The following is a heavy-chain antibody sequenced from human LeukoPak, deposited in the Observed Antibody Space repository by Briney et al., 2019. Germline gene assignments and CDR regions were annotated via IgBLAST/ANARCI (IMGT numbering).Heavy chain of an antibody. D-gene: IGHD1-26*01. CDR3: AKGVGASRRGPDYYYMDV. CDR1: GFTFDDYA. J-gene: IGHJ6*03. Sequence: GGSLRLSCAASGFTFDDYAMHWVRQAPGKGLEWVSGISWNSGSIGYADSVKGRFTISRDNAKNSLYLQMNSLRAEDTALYYCAKGVGASRRGPDYYYMDVWGKGTTVTVSS. V-gene: IGHV3-9*01. CDR2: ISWNSGSI.